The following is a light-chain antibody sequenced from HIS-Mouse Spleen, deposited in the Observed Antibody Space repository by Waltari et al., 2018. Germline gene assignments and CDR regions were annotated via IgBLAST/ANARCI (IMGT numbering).Light chain of an antibody. Sequence: QSALTQPASVSGSPGQSITTSCTGTRRAVWSSNLFSWYQQHPGKAPQLMIYEGSKRPSGVSNRFSGSKSGNTASLTISGLQAEDEADYYCCSYAGSSTWVFGGGTKLTVL. CDR3: CSYAGSSTWV. V-gene: IGLV2-23*01. CDR1: RRAVWSSNL. CDR2: EGS. J-gene: IGLJ3*02.